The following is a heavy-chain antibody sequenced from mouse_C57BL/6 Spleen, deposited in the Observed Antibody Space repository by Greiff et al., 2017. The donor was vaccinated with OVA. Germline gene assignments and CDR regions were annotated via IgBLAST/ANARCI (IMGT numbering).Heavy chain of an antibody. D-gene: IGHD1-1*01. CDR3: AKESSSLSYWYFDV. J-gene: IGHJ1*03. CDR1: GFSLTSYG. V-gene: IGHV2-5*01. Sequence: QVQLKESGPGLVQPSQSLSITCTVSGFSLTSYGVHWVRQSPGKGLEWLGVIWGGGSTDYNAAFMSRLSITKDNSKSQVFFKMNSLQADDTAIYYCAKESSSLSYWYFDVWGTGTTVTVSS. CDR2: IWGGGST.